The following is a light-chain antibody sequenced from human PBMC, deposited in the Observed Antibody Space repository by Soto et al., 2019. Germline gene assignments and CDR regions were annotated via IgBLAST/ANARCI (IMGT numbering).Light chain of an antibody. CDR1: QSVRTN. V-gene: IGKV3-15*01. J-gene: IGKJ2*01. CDR3: QQYNEWPRT. Sequence: ETVMTQSPATLSVSPRERVTLSCRASQSVRTNLVWYQQSPGQPPRLLIYGASDRVAGVPDRFSGSGSGTDFTLTISGLQSEDCAVYYCQQYNEWPRTFGQGTKLEIK. CDR2: GAS.